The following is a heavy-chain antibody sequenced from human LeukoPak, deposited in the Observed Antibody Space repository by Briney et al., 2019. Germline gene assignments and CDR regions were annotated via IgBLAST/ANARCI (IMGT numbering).Heavy chain of an antibody. J-gene: IGHJ5*02. CDR2: ISDGGAAT. Sequence: GGSLRLSCEASGFTFSNYGMHWVRQAPGKGLEWVSTISDGGAATYYADSVKGRFTISRDNSKNTLSLQMNSLRAEDTAVYYCAKALNVLVPSTSRWFDPWGQGTLVTVSS. CDR3: AKALNVLVPSTSRWFDP. D-gene: IGHD2-2*01. V-gene: IGHV3-23*01. CDR1: GFTFSNYG.